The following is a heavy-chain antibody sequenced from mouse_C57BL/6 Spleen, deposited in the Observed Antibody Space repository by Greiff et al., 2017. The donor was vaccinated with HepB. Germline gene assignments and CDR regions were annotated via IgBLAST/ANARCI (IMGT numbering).Heavy chain of an antibody. CDR1: GFTFSDYG. D-gene: IGHD2-5*01. J-gene: IGHJ4*01. CDR3: ARRIVTTHYYAMDY. Sequence: DVMLVESGGGLVKPGGSLKLSCAASGFTFSDYGMHWVRQAPEKGLEWVAYISSGSSTIYYADTVKGRFTISRDNAKNTLFLQMTSLRSEDTAMYYCARRIVTTHYYAMDYWGQGTSVTVSS. CDR2: ISSGSSTI. V-gene: IGHV5-17*01.